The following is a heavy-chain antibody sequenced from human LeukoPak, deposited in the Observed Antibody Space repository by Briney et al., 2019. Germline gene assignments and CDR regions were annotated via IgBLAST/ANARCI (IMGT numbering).Heavy chain of an antibody. CDR2: IKQDGSEK. D-gene: IGHD5-18*01. J-gene: IGHJ4*02. CDR3: TRDSLLFDTAMPRVDY. V-gene: IGHV3-7*01. CDR1: GFTFSSYG. Sequence: GGSLRLSCAASGFTFSSYGMHWVRQAPGKGLEWVANIKQDGSEKYYVDSVKGRFTISRDNAKNSLYLQMNSLRAEDTAVYYCTRDSLLFDTAMPRVDYWGQGTLVTVSS.